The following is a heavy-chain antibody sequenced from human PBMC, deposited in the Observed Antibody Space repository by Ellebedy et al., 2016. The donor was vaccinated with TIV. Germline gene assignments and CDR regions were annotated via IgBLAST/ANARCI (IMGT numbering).Heavy chain of an antibody. Sequence: MPSETLSLTCTVSGGSISSGAFYWTWIRQQPGKGLEWIGNIYYSGSTYYNPSLKSRVTISLDTSKTPFSLRLSSVTAADTAVYYCARDEGGSGSLSYWGQGTLVTVSS. V-gene: IGHV4-31*03. D-gene: IGHD3-10*01. J-gene: IGHJ4*02. CDR1: GGSISSGAFY. CDR2: IYYSGST. CDR3: ARDEGGSGSLSY.